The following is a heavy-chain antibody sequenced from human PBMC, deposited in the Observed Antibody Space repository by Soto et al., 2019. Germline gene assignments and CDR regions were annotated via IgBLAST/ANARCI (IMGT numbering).Heavy chain of an antibody. CDR3: ARTELGSDDSHNLDY. CDR2: ISSSSTLI. CDR1: GFTFSSYS. J-gene: IGHJ4*02. V-gene: IGHV3-21*01. D-gene: IGHD1-26*01. Sequence: EVQLVESGGGLVKPGGSLRLSCAASGFTFSSYSINWVRQAPGKGLEWVSSISSSSTLIYYADSVKGRFTISRDNAKNSLYLQMNSLRAEDTAVYYCARTELGSDDSHNLDYWGQGTLVTVSS.